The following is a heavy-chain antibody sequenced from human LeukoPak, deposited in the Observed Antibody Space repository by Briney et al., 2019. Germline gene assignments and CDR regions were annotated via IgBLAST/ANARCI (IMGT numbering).Heavy chain of an antibody. CDR3: TVDSGDLFDH. CDR1: GFTFTTYA. Sequence: GGSLRLSCAASGFTFTTYAMSWVRQAPGKGLEWVSGISGSGGSTYYTDSVKGRFTISRDNSKNTLYLQMNSLRAEDTAIYYCTVDSGDLFDHWGQGTPVIVSS. J-gene: IGHJ4*02. V-gene: IGHV3-23*01. CDR2: ISGSGGST. D-gene: IGHD4-17*01.